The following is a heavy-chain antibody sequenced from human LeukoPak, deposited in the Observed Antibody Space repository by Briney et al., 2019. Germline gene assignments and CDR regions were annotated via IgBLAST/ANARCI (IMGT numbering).Heavy chain of an antibody. CDR2: IYTSGST. D-gene: IGHD6-13*01. V-gene: IGHV4-61*02. CDR1: GGSISSGSYY. CDR3: ARGLIPSSSWYEDYFDY. Sequence: SETLSLTCTVSGGSISSGSYYWSWIRQPAGKGLEWIGRIYTSGSTNYNPSLKGRVTISVDTSKNQFSLKLSSVTAADTAVYYCARGLIPSSSWYEDYFDYWGQGTLVTVSS. J-gene: IGHJ4*02.